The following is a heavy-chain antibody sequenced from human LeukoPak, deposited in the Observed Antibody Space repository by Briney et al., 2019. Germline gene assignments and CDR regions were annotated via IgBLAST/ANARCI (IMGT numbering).Heavy chain of an antibody. V-gene: IGHV3-23*01. Sequence: GGSLRLSCAASGFTFSSYAMSWVRQAPGKGLEWVSAISGSGGSTYYADSVKGRFTISRDNSKNTLYLQMNSLRAEDTAVYYCAKDPQWLVLYSSYYFDYWGQGTLVTVSS. CDR2: ISGSGGST. D-gene: IGHD6-19*01. CDR1: GFTFSSYA. J-gene: IGHJ4*02. CDR3: AKDPQWLVLYSSYYFDY.